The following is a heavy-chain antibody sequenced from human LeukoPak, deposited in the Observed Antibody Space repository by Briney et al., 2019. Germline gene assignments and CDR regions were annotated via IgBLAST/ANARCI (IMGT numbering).Heavy chain of an antibody. CDR2: MNPNSGNT. CDR3: ARLGIAVAGYYYYYTDV. D-gene: IGHD6-19*01. CDR1: GYTFTSYD. J-gene: IGHJ6*03. V-gene: IGHV1-8*03. Sequence: ASVKVSCKASGYTFTSYDINWVRQATGQGLEWMGWMNPNSGNTGYAQKFQGRVTITRNTSISTAYMELSSLRSEDTAVYYCARLGIAVAGYYYYYTDVWGKGTTVTVSS.